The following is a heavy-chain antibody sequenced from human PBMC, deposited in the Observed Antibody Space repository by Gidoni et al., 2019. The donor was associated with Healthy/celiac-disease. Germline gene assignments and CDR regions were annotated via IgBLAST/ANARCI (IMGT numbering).Heavy chain of an antibody. V-gene: IGHV1-58*01. CDR3: AAGVAAAGPYYYGMDV. D-gene: IGHD6-13*01. CDR2: IVVGSGNT. Sequence: MQLVQSGPEVKKPGTSVKVSCKASGFTFTSSAVQWVRQARGQRLEWIGWIVVGSGNTNYAQKFQERVTITRDMSTSTAYMELSSLRSEDTAVYYCAAGVAAAGPYYYGMDVWGQGTTVTVSS. J-gene: IGHJ6*02. CDR1: GFTFTSSA.